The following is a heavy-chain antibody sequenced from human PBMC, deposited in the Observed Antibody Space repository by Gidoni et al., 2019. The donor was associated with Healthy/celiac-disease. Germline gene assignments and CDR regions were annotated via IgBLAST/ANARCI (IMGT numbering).Heavy chain of an antibody. V-gene: IGHV1-2*02. Sequence: QVQLVQSGAEVKKPGASVKVSCKASGYPFTGYYMHWVRQAPGQGLEWMGWINPNSGGTNYAQKFQGRVTMTRDTSISTAYMELSRLRSDDTAVYYCARDQQLWFGEPPHAFDIWGQGTMVTVSA. D-gene: IGHD3-10*01. CDR3: ARDQQLWFGEPPHAFDI. CDR1: GYPFTGYY. CDR2: INPNSGGT. J-gene: IGHJ3*02.